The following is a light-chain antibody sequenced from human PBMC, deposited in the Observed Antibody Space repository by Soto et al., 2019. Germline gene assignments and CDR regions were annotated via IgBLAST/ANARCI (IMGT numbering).Light chain of an antibody. J-gene: IGKJ1*01. CDR1: QSVSSN. V-gene: IGKV3-11*01. Sequence: EIVLTQSPATLSLSPGERATLSCRASQSVSSNLAWYQQKPGQAPRLLIYGASNRATGIPARFSGSGSGTDFTLTISSLEPEDFAVYYCQQRSNWPRWTFGQGTKVDIK. CDR3: QQRSNWPRWT. CDR2: GAS.